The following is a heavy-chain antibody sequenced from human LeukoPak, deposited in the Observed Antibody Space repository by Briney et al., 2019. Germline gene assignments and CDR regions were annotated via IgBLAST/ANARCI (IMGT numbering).Heavy chain of an antibody. J-gene: IGHJ4*02. V-gene: IGHV3-7*03. CDR1: RFSFSIYW. D-gene: IGHD2-21*02. Sequence: PGGSLRLSCAASRFSFSIYWMSWVRQAPGKGLEWVANIKEDGSEKYYVDSVKGRFTISRDNAKSSLYLQMNSLKTEDTAVYYCTRHRYGDSGGDFDYWGQGTLVTVSS. CDR2: IKEDGSEK. CDR3: TRHRYGDSGGDFDY.